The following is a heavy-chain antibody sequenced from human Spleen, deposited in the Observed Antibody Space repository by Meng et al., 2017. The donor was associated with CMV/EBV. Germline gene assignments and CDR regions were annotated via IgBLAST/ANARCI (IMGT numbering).Heavy chain of an antibody. V-gene: IGHV4-34*01. J-gene: IGHJ6*02. CDR2: INHSGST. CDR1: GFTVSSNY. Sequence: ESLKISCAASGFTVSSNYMSWVRQAPGKGLEWIGEINHSGSTNYNPSLKSRVTISVDTSKNQFSLKLSSVTAADTAVYYCARGYRDSSSWSRLSYGMDVWGQGTTVTVSS. D-gene: IGHD6-13*01. CDR3: ARGYRDSSSWSRLSYGMDV.